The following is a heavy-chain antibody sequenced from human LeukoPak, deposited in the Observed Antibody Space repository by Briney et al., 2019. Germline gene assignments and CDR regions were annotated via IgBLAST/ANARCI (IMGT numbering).Heavy chain of an antibody. CDR1: GYTFTSYG. CDR2: ISAYNGNT. D-gene: IGHD3-22*01. Sequence: ASVKVSCKASGYTFTSYGISWVRQAPGQGLEWMGWISAYNGNTNYAQKLQGRVTMTTDTSTSTAYMELRSLRSDDTAVYYCARESTSDYDSSGYNWFDPWGQGTLVTVSS. CDR3: ARESTSDYDSSGYNWFDP. V-gene: IGHV1-18*01. J-gene: IGHJ5*02.